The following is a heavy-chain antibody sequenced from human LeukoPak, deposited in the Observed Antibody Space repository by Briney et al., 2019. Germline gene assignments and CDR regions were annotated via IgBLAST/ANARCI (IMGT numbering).Heavy chain of an antibody. CDR1: GFTFSSYA. D-gene: IGHD3-9*01. CDR3: AKAYARYYGILTGHGDFDY. CDR2: ISGSGGST. V-gene: IGHV3-23*01. Sequence: GGSLRLSCAASGFTFSSYAMSWVRQAPGKGLEWVSAISGSGGSTYYADSVKGRFTISRDNSKNTLYLQMNSLRAEDTAVYYCAKAYARYYGILTGHGDFDYWGQGTLVTVSS. J-gene: IGHJ4*02.